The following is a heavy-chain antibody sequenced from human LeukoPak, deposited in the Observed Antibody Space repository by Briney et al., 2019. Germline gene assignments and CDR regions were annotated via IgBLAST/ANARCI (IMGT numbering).Heavy chain of an antibody. CDR1: GYTFTSYG. V-gene: IGHV1-18*01. CDR3: ARDPSRFDWLPRAYFDY. Sequence: ASVKVSCKASGYTFTSYGISWVRRAPGQGLEWMGWISAYNGNTNYAQKLQGRVTMTTDTSTSTAYMELRSLRSDDTAVYYCARDPSRFDWLPRAYFDYWGQGTLVTVSS. CDR2: ISAYNGNT. J-gene: IGHJ4*02. D-gene: IGHD3-9*01.